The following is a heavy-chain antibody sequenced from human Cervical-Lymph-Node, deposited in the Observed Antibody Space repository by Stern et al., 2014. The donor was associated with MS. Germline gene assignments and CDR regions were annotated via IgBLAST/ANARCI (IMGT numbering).Heavy chain of an antibody. CDR2: IYPGDSDT. V-gene: IGHV5-51*03. J-gene: IGHJ4*02. CDR1: GYNFINYW. Sequence: VQLVQSGAELKKPGESLKISCKTSGYNFINYWIAWVRQVSGKALEWTGIIYPGDSDTRYIPSFEGHVIISVDKSITTAYLQWRSLKASDTAVYYCARWSVACDHGGQGALITVSS. CDR3: ARWSVACDH. D-gene: IGHD2-21*01.